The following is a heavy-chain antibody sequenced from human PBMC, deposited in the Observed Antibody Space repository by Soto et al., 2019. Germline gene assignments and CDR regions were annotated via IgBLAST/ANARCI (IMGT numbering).Heavy chain of an antibody. Sequence: SETLSLTCTVSGGSISSGDYYWSWIRQPPGEGLEWIGYIYYSGSTYYNPSLKSRVTISVDTSKNQFSLKLSSVTAADTAVYYCARGPPIGDFWSGYYRHNWFDPWGQGTLVTVSS. V-gene: IGHV4-30-4*01. J-gene: IGHJ5*02. CDR2: IYYSGST. D-gene: IGHD3-3*01. CDR3: ARGPPIGDFWSGYYRHNWFDP. CDR1: GGSISSGDYY.